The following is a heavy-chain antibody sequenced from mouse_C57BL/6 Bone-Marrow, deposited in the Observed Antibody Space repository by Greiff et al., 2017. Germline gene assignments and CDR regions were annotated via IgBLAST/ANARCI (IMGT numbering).Heavy chain of an antibody. CDR2: IFPGDGDT. CDR3: AGGAY. J-gene: IGHJ3*01. CDR1: GYAFSSYW. V-gene: IGHV1-80*01. Sequence: VKLQEPGAELVKPGASVKISCKASGYAFSSYWMDWVNQRPGKGLEWIGQIFPGDGDTNSNGKFKGKATLTADKSSSTAYMQLSSLASEDAAVYCCAGGAYGGQGTRVTVSA.